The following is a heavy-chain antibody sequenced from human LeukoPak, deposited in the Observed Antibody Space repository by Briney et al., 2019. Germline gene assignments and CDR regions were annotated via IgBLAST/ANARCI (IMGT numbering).Heavy chain of an antibody. CDR1: GFTFSTYA. Sequence: GGSLRLSCAASGFTFSTYAMSWVRQAPGKGLEWVSSIRGSDGSTYYADPVKGRFAISRDNSKNTLYLQMNSLRAEDTAVYYCAKDVYGDYGGLDYWGQGTLVTVSS. J-gene: IGHJ4*02. D-gene: IGHD4-17*01. CDR2: IRGSDGST. CDR3: AKDVYGDYGGLDY. V-gene: IGHV3-23*01.